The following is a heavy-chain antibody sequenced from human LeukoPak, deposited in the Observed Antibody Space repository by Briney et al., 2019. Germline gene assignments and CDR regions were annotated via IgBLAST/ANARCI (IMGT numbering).Heavy chain of an antibody. CDR3: AKDARRSNGWYFFDH. V-gene: IGHV3-23*01. Sequence: PGGSLRPSCAASGFAFSRQAMGWVRQAPGKGLEWVSVISDSGDITYYADSVKGRFTISRDNSKNTLYLQMNSLRAEDTAIYYCAKDARRSNGWYFFDHWGQGALVTVSS. CDR1: GFAFSRQA. D-gene: IGHD6-19*01. J-gene: IGHJ4*02. CDR2: ISDSGDIT.